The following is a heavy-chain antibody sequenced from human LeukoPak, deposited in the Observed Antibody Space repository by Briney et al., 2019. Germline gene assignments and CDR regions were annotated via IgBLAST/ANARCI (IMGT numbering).Heavy chain of an antibody. CDR2: IIPIFGTA. CDR1: GGTFSSYA. J-gene: IGHJ6*02. CDR3: ARDQEYSSSWSYYYYYGMDV. V-gene: IGHV1-69*13. Sequence: ASVKVSCKASGGTFSSYAISWVRQAPGQGLEWVGGIIPIFGTANYAQKFQGRVTITADESTSTAYMELSSLRSEDTAVYYCARDQEYSSSWSYYYYYGMDVWGQGTTVTVSS. D-gene: IGHD6-13*01.